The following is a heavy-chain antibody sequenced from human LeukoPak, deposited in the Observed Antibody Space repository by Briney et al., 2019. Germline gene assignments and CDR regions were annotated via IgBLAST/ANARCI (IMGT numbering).Heavy chain of an antibody. CDR3: ARDDGYNNYWYFDL. Sequence: SQTLSLTCAVSGGSVNSGTHSWSWIRQPPGKGLEYIGYIYYSGNTYYNPSLKSRVTISVDTSKNQFSLKLSSVTAADTAVYYCARDDGYNNYWYFDLWGRGTLVTVSS. D-gene: IGHD5-24*01. CDR1: GGSVNSGTHS. J-gene: IGHJ2*01. CDR2: IYYSGNT. V-gene: IGHV4-61*01.